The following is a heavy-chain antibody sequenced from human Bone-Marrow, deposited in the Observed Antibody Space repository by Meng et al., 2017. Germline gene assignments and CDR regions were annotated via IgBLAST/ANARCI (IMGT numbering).Heavy chain of an antibody. V-gene: IGHV3-7*01. D-gene: IGHD5-24*01. CDR2: IKKDGSAK. Sequence: GESLKISCAASGFTLSNYWMTWVRQAPGKGLEWVASIKKDGSAKYSVDSVKGRFTISRDNAKKSLYLQMSSLRAEDTALYYCARYIKTEMAKIRIDCWGQGTLVTVSS. CDR3: ARYIKTEMAKIRIDC. J-gene: IGHJ4*02. CDR1: GFTLSNYW.